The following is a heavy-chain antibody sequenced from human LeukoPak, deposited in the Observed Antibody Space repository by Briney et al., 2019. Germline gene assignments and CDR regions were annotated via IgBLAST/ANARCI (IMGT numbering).Heavy chain of an antibody. CDR3: ARDQGFYYYYGMDV. J-gene: IGHJ6*04. CDR2: ISSSSSYI. V-gene: IGHV3-21*01. CDR1: GFTFSSYR. Sequence: GGSLRLSCAASGFTFSSYRMDWVRQAPGKGLEWVSSISSSSSYIYYADSVKGRFTISRDNAKNSLYLQMNSLRAEDTAVYYCARDQGFYYYYGMDVWGKGTTVTVSS.